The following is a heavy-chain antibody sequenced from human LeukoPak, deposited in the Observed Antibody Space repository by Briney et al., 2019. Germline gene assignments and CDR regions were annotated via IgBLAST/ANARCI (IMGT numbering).Heavy chain of an antibody. J-gene: IGHJ4*02. D-gene: IGHD5-18*01. CDR3: TRDPGDTAMAKYYFDY. CDR2: INPNSGGT. Sequence: GASVKVSCTASGYTFTVYYLHWVRQAPGQGLEWMGWINPNSGGTSYAQKFQDRVTMTRDTSTSTAYMELSRLRSDDTAVYYSTRDPGDTAMAKYYFDYWGQGTLVTVSS. V-gene: IGHV1-2*02. CDR1: GYTFTVYY.